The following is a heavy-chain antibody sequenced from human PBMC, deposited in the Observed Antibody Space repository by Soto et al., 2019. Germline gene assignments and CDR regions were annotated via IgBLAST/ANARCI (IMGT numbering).Heavy chain of an antibody. CDR3: ARLVYETRLNYLYFDF. V-gene: IGHV4-4*02. D-gene: IGHD3-22*01. Sequence: SETLSLTCAVSGVSISSGNWWTWVRQSPQRGLEYIGEIFHDGTANYYPSFERRVAISVDTSKNQFSLKLTSVTAADTAIYFCARLVYETRLNYLYFDFWGQGTLVTVSS. CDR1: GVSISSGNW. CDR2: IFHDGTA. J-gene: IGHJ4*02.